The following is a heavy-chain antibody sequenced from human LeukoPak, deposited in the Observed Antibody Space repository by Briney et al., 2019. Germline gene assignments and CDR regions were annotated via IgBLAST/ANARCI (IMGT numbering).Heavy chain of an antibody. V-gene: IGHV3-23*01. D-gene: IGHD3-10*01. CDR3: AKGGAVSSKSITLIRGTRRYYYYMDV. Sequence: ETLSLTCTVSGGSISSYYWSWVRQAPGKGLEWVSGLSDSGGSTFYADSVKGRFTISRDNSKNTLFLQMNRLRAEDTAVYYCAKGGAVSSKSITLIRGTRRYYYYMDVWGKGTTVTISS. CDR1: GGSISSYY. CDR2: LSDSGGST. J-gene: IGHJ6*03.